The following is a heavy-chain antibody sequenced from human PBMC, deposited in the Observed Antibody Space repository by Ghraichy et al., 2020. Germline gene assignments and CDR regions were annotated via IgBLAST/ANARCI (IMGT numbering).Heavy chain of an antibody. D-gene: IGHD3-3*02. CDR1: GGSFSGYY. J-gene: IGHJ6*02. V-gene: IGHV4-34*01. Sequence: SETLSLTCAVYGGSFSGYYWSWIRQPPGKGLEWIGEINHSGSTNYNPSLKSRVTISVDTSKNQFSLKLSSVTAADTAVYYCASGRPFLEWLLFGRENYGMDVWGQGTTVTVSS. CDR2: INHSGST. CDR3: ASGRPFLEWLLFGRENYGMDV.